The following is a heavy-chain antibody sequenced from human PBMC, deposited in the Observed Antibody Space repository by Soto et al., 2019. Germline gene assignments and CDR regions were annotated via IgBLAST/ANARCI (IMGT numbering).Heavy chain of an antibody. D-gene: IGHD1-26*01. CDR2: MYYGGRT. J-gene: IGHJ4*02. Sequence: QVQLQESGQGQLKPSETLSLTCSVSGTSVRSGTYYWTWIRQRPGKGLEWIGYMYYGGRTNYNRSLKSRLTMSIDESKNQFSLRLHSVTAADTAIYYCAGDRIGPGATFDLWGQGNLVAVSS. CDR1: GTSVRSGTYY. V-gene: IGHV4-61*01. CDR3: AGDRIGPGATFDL.